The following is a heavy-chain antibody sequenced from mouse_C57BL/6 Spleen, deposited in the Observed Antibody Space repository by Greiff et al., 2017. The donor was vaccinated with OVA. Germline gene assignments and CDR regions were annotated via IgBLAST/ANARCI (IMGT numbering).Heavy chain of an antibody. J-gene: IGHJ4*01. D-gene: IGHD2-5*01. CDR1: GYTFTSYT. CDR2: INPSSGYT. CDR3: ARNSNPGGDY. Sequence: QVQLQQSGAELARPGASVKMSCKASGYTFTSYTMHWVKQRPGQGLEWIGYINPSSGYTKYNQKFKDKATLTADKSSRTAYMQLSSLTAEDSAVYYCARNSNPGGDYWGQGTSVTVSS. V-gene: IGHV1-4*01.